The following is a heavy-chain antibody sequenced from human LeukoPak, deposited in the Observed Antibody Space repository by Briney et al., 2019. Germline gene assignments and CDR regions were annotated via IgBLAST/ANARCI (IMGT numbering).Heavy chain of an antibody. J-gene: IGHJ4*02. Sequence: GASVKVSCKASGYTFTTYAMHWVRQAPGQRLEWMGWINAGNGNTKYSQKFQGRVTITRDTSANTAYMELSSLRSEDTAMYYCARDWHGVGDGDFDYWGQGTLVTVSS. CDR2: INAGNGNT. V-gene: IGHV1-3*01. CDR1: GYTFTTYA. D-gene: IGHD3-10*01. CDR3: ARDWHGVGDGDFDY.